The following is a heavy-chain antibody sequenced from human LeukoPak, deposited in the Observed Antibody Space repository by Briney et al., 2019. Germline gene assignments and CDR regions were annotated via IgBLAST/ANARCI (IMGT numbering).Heavy chain of an antibody. V-gene: IGHV5-51*01. J-gene: IGHJ6*03. D-gene: IGHD1-26*01. CDR2: IYPDDSDT. Sequence: GESLKISCKGSGYSFTNYWIGWVRQMPGKGLEWMGIIYPDDSDTRYSPSFQGQVTISADKSINTAYVQWSSLKASDTAMYYCARGARPYYYYYMDVWGKGTTVTVSS. CDR1: GYSFTNYW. CDR3: ARGARPYYYYYMDV.